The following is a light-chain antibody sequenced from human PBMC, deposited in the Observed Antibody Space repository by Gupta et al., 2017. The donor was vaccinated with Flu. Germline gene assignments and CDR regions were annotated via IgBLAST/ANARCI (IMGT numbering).Light chain of an antibody. CDR2: GAS. Sequence: EIVLTQSPGTLSLSPGERATLSCRASQSVSSSYLAWYQQKPGQAPRLLIYGASSRATGIPDRFSGSGSGTDFTLTISRREPEDFAVYYCQQYGSPPPYTFGQGTKLEIK. J-gene: IGKJ2*01. CDR1: QSVSSSY. CDR3: QQYGSPPPYT. V-gene: IGKV3-20*01.